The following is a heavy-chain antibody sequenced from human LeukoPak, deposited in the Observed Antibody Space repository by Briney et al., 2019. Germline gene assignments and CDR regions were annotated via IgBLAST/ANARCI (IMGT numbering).Heavy chain of an antibody. J-gene: IGHJ4*02. CDR2: INPNSGGT. CDR1: GYTFTGYY. CDR3: ARVLDSSSWSLDY. D-gene: IGHD6-13*01. Sequence: ASVKVSCKASGYTFTGYYMHWVRKAPGQGLEWTGWINPNSGGTNYAQKFQGWVTMTRDTSISTAYMELSRLRSDDTAVYYCARVLDSSSWSLDYWGQGTLVTVSS. V-gene: IGHV1-2*04.